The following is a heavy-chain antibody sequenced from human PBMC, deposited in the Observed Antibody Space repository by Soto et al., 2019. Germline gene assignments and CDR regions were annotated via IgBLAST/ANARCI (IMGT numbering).Heavy chain of an antibody. Sequence: QGQLVQSGPEAKKPGASVKVSCKASGYTFSRYGISWVRQAPGQGLEWMGWISGYSADTKYAQKGQGRVTMTIDTSTYTAYMELRRLTSDGTAIYYCAKNGQHPYYYYGMDVWGQGTTVTVSS. V-gene: IGHV1-18*01. CDR1: GYTFSRYG. CDR3: AKNGQHPYYYYGMDV. D-gene: IGHD2-8*01. CDR2: ISGYSADT. J-gene: IGHJ6*02.